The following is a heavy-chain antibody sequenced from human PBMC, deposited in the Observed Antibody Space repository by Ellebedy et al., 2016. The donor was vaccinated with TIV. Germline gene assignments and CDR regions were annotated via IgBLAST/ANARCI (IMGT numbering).Heavy chain of an antibody. CDR2: IDPSDSYT. V-gene: IGHV5-10-1*01. Sequence: GESLKISXKGSGYSFTSYWISWVRQMPGKGLEWMGRIDPSDSYTNYSPSFQGHVTISADKSISTAYLQWSSLKASDTAMYYCARRGYGSVDAFDIWGQGTMVTVSS. CDR3: ARRGYGSVDAFDI. J-gene: IGHJ3*02. D-gene: IGHD3-10*01. CDR1: GYSFTSYW.